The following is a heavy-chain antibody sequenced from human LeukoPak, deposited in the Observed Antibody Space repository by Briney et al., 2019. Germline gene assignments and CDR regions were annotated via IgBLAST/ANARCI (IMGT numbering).Heavy chain of an antibody. CDR1: GFTFSTFA. Sequence: GGSLRLSCAASGFTFSTFAMIWVRQPPGKGLEWVSSIFPSGGEIHYADSVRGRFTISRDNSKNTLYLQMNSLRAEDTAVYYCAKKGYSFGWRDSYYFDYWGQGTLVTVSS. CDR2: IFPSGGEI. D-gene: IGHD6-19*01. CDR3: AKKGYSFGWRDSYYFDY. V-gene: IGHV3-23*01. J-gene: IGHJ4*02.